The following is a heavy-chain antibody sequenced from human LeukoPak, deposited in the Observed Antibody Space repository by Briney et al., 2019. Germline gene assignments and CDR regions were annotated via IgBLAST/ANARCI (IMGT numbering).Heavy chain of an antibody. CDR3: ARVLVGANYYYYYMDV. CDR1: GVSFSTYY. D-gene: IGHD1-26*01. Sequence: SETLSLTCGVSGVSFSTYYWSWIRQSPEKGLEWIGEVNHSGYTNYNPSLKSRVTISVDKSKNQFSLKLSSVTAADTAVYYCARVLVGANYYYYYMDVWGKGTTVTVSS. J-gene: IGHJ6*03. CDR2: VNHSGYT. V-gene: IGHV4-34*01.